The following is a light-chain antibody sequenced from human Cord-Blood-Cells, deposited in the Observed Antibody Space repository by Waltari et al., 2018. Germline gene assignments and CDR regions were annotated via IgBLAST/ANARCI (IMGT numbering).Light chain of an antibody. CDR1: QSVSSI. Sequence: EIVMTQSPATLSVSPGERATLSCRASQSVSSILAWYQQKPGQAPRLRIYGASTRATGIPARFSGSGSGTEFTLTISSLQSEDFAVYYCQQYNNWPPLTFGGGTKVEIK. CDR2: GAS. J-gene: IGKJ4*01. V-gene: IGKV3-15*01. CDR3: QQYNNWPPLT.